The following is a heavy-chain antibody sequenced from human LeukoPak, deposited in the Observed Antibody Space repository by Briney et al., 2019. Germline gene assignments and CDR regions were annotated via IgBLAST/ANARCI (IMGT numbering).Heavy chain of an antibody. CDR3: ARDRNWNDRNAFDI. J-gene: IGHJ3*02. V-gene: IGHV4-38-2*02. CDR2: IYHSGST. CDR1: GYSISSGNY. Sequence: SETLSLTCTVSGYSISSGNYWDWIRQPPGKGLEWIGSIYHSGSTYYNPSLKSRVTISVDTSKNQFSLKLSSVTAADTAVYYCARDRNWNDRNAFDIWGQGTMVTVSS. D-gene: IGHD1-1*01.